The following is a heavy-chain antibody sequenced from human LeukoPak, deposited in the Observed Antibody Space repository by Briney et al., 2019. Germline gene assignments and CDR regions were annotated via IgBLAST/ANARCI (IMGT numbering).Heavy chain of an antibody. Sequence: ASVKVSCKASGYTFTSYGISWVRQAPGQGLEWMGWISAYNGNTNYAQKLQGRVTMTTDTSTSTAYMELRSLRSDDTAVYYCARSITGDSGYDFSVSYYYYGMDVWGQGTTVTVSS. J-gene: IGHJ6*02. CDR2: ISAYNGNT. CDR1: GYTFTSYG. D-gene: IGHD5-12*01. CDR3: ARSITGDSGYDFSVSYYYYGMDV. V-gene: IGHV1-18*01.